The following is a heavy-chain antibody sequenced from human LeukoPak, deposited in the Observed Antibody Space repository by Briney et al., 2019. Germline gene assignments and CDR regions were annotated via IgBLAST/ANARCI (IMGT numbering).Heavy chain of an antibody. CDR2: ISAYNGNT. D-gene: IGHD6-13*01. J-gene: IGHJ4*02. CDR1: GYTFTSYG. CDR3: ARDRSSSDVFDY. Sequence: GASVKVSCKASGYTFTSYGISWVRQAPGPGLEWMGWISAYNGNTNYAQKLQGRVTMTTGTSTSTTYMELRSLRSDDTAVYYCARDRSSSDVFDYWGQGTLVTVYS. V-gene: IGHV1-18*01.